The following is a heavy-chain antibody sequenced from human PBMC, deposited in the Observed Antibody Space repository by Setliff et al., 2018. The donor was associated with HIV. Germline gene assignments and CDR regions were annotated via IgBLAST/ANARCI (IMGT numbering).Heavy chain of an antibody. J-gene: IGHJ3*02. D-gene: IGHD3-22*01. CDR2: IHYTGNT. V-gene: IGHV4-59*08. Sequence: SETLSLTCSVSGDSVSSHYWSWIRQTPEKGLEWIGFIHYTGNTNYNPSLKSRATMSTDTSKNQLSLKLNSVTAADTAVYYCARHWNYDTGLDPFDIWGQGTMVTVSS. CDR3: ARHWNYDTGLDPFDI. CDR1: GDSVSSHY.